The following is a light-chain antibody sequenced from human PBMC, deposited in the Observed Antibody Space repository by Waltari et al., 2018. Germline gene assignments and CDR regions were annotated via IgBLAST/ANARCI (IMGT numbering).Light chain of an antibody. Sequence: AIQMTQSPPSLSASVGDRVTIACRASQDIRNDLGWYQQKPGKAPKLLIYAASSLQTWVPSRFSGSGYGTDFTLTISSLQPEDFATYYCLQDYNFPYTFGQGTELEI. CDR1: QDIRND. CDR2: AAS. J-gene: IGKJ2*01. V-gene: IGKV1-6*01. CDR3: LQDYNFPYT.